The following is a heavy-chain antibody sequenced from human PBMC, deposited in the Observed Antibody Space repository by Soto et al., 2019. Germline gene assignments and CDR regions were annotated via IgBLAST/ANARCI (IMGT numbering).Heavy chain of an antibody. D-gene: IGHD1-26*01. Sequence: QVQLVQSGAEMKKPGSSVKVSCKASGGTFNPYGISWVRQAPGQGIEWMGGIITLFGTTNYAKKFKGGVTITAAESTNTVYMELSSLRFEDTAIYYCARARGTSWYNWFDPWGQGTLVTVSS. CDR1: GGTFNPYG. V-gene: IGHV1-69*01. CDR3: ARARGTSWYNWFDP. CDR2: IITLFGTT. J-gene: IGHJ5*02.